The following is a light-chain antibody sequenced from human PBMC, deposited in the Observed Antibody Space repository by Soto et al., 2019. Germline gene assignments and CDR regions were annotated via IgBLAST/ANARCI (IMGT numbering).Light chain of an antibody. CDR3: QQANSFPIT. CDR2: DAS. J-gene: IGKJ5*01. CDR1: QGIRSW. V-gene: IGKV1D-12*01. Sequence: DLQMTQSPSSVSASVGDRVTITCRASQGIRSWLAWYQQKPGKAPKLLIYDASSLQSGVPSRFSGSGSGTDFTLTISSLQPEDFATYYCQQANSFPITFGQGTRLDIK.